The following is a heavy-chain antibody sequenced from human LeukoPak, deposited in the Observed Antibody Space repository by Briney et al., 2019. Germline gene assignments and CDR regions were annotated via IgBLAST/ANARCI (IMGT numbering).Heavy chain of an antibody. CDR2: IDYSGST. D-gene: IGHD6-19*01. CDR1: GGSISSRSYY. J-gene: IGHJ4*02. CDR3: ARHGDSSLWHSFDY. Sequence: PSETLSLTCTVSGGSISSRSYYWGWIRQPPGKGLEWIGSIDYSGSTYYNPSLKSRVTISVDTSKNQFSLKLSSVTAADTAVYSCARHGDSSLWHSFDYWGQGTLVTVSS. V-gene: IGHV4-39*01.